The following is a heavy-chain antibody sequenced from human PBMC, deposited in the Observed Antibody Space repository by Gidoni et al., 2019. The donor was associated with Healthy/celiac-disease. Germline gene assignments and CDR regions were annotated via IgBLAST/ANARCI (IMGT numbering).Heavy chain of an antibody. Sequence: QVQLVQSGAEVKKPGYSVKVSCKASGCTFSSYAISWVRQAPGQGLEWMGGIIPIFGTANYAQKFQGRVTITADESTSTAYMELSSLRSEDTAVYYCARDRAKGSPDAFDIWGQGTMVTVSS. J-gene: IGHJ3*02. CDR1: GCTFSSYA. CDR2: IIPIFGTA. CDR3: ARDRAKGSPDAFDI. D-gene: IGHD1-26*01. V-gene: IGHV1-69*01.